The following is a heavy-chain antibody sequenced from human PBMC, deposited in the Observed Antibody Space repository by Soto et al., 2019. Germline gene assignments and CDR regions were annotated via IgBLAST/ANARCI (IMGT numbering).Heavy chain of an antibody. CDR3: AKDKMEQWLVGGYFDN. J-gene: IGHJ4*02. Sequence: GGSLRLSCSASGFTFSGHAMGWVRQAPGKGLEWVSAIIADGGRAYYAESVKGRFTMSRDNSKNTLSLQMNTLRAEDTAVYYCAKDKMEQWLVGGYFDNWGPGTQVTV. CDR2: IIADGGRA. D-gene: IGHD6-19*01. CDR1: GFTFSGHA. V-gene: IGHV3-23*01.